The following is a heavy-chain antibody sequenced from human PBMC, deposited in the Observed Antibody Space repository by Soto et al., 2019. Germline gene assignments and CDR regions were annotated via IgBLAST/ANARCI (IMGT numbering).Heavy chain of an antibody. Sequence: SVKVSCKASGGTFSSYAISWVRQARGQGLEWMGGIIPIFGTANYAQKFQGRVTITADESTSTAYMELSSLRSEDTAVYYCARSLQIRDFWSGYGMDVWGQGTTVTVSS. CDR1: GGTFSSYA. CDR2: IIPIFGTA. V-gene: IGHV1-69*13. D-gene: IGHD3-3*01. CDR3: ARSLQIRDFWSGYGMDV. J-gene: IGHJ6*02.